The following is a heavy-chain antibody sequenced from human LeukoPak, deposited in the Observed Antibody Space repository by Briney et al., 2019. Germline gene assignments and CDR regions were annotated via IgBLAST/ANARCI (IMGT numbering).Heavy chain of an antibody. V-gene: IGHV4-39*07. J-gene: IGHJ4*02. D-gene: IGHD6-13*01. CDR2: IYYSGTT. CDR1: GGSLSSSSHY. Sequence: SETLSLTCTVSGGSLSSSSHYWGWIRQPPGRGMEWIGSIYYSGTTYYNPSLRSRVTISVDTSKNQFSLKMDYVTAADTAVFYCARDAAAGTNYFDYWGQGALVTVSS. CDR3: ARDAAAGTNYFDY.